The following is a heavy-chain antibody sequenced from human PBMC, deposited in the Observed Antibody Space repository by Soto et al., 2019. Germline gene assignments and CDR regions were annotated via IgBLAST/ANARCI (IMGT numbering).Heavy chain of an antibody. J-gene: IGHJ4*02. CDR1: GDSISRYY. D-gene: IGHD3-16*02. CDR2: ISTSGST. CDR3: AREITSTAYDYMWANYRYSYYFDQ. V-gene: IGHV4-4*07. Sequence: SETLSLTCTVSGDSISRYYWSWIRQPAGKGLEWIGRISTSGSTSCIPSLKSRVTMSGDTSKNQFSLKLHSVTAADTAVYYCAREITSTAYDYMWANYRYSYYFDQWGQGALVTVSS.